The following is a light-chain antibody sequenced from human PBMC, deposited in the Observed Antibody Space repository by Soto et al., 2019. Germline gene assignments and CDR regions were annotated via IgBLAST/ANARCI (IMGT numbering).Light chain of an antibody. CDR3: QQRSNWPT. CDR1: QSVSSY. Sequence: SQSPSYVSASVGYRATLSCRASQSVSSYLAWYQQKPGQAPRLLIYDASNRATGIPARLSGSGSGTDFTLTISSLEPEDFAVYYCQQRSNWPTFGQGTKVDIK. J-gene: IGKJ1*01. V-gene: IGKV3-11*01. CDR2: DAS.